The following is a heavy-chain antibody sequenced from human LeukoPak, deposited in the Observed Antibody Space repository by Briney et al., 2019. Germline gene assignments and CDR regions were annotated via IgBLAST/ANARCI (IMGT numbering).Heavy chain of an antibody. Sequence: ASVKVSCKASGYTFINYGIAWVRQAPGQGLEWMGWINTYNGNTNYEQRLQGRVTMTTDTSTNTAYMELRGLRSDDTAIYYCARNSHGYGSGWQQFNFDYWGQGTLVTVS. V-gene: IGHV1-18*01. CDR1: GYTFINYG. D-gene: IGHD6-19*01. CDR3: ARNSHGYGSGWQQFNFDY. J-gene: IGHJ4*02. CDR2: INTYNGNT.